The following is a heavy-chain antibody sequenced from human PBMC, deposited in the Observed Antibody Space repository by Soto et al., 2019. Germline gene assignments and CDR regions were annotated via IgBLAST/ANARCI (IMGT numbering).Heavy chain of an antibody. CDR3: ARHDVEFSSSSAFNY. CDR2: VGNTGTT. D-gene: IGHD6-6*01. Sequence: QLQLQESGPGLVKPSETLSLSCTVSGGSISSTSYYWGWIRQPPGKGLEWVGSVGNTGTTYYNPSLKSRVTISVDTSESHFSLNLSSVTAADTAVYYCARHDVEFSSSSAFNYWGQGSLVTVSS. V-gene: IGHV4-39*01. J-gene: IGHJ4*02. CDR1: GGSISSTSYY.